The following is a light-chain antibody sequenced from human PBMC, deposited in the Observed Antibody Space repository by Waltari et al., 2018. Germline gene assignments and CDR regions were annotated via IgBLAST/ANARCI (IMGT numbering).Light chain of an antibody. CDR2: GVY. CDR1: SSDVGGYDY. V-gene: IGLV2-11*01. CDR3: CSYANSKWV. Sequence: QSVLTQPRSVSGSPGQSVALSCTGTSSDVGGYDYVHWYKQYPGKAPKGMLYGVYKRPAGVPDRFSGSKSGNTASLGISGLQAEDEADYYCCSYANSKWVFGGGTKLTVL. J-gene: IGLJ3*02.